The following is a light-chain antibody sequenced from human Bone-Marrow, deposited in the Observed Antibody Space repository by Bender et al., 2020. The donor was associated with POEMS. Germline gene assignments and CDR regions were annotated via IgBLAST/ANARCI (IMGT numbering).Light chain of an antibody. Sequence: HSALTQPPSVSGSPGQSVTISCTGTSSDVGDYNFVSWYQQHPGKAPKLLIYDVDKRPSGVPDRFSGSKSGNTASLTISGLQAEDEADYYCSTWDDRLNAWLFGGGTKLTVL. V-gene: IGLV2-11*01. CDR1: SSDVGDYNF. CDR2: DVD. J-gene: IGLJ3*02. CDR3: STWDDRLNAWL.